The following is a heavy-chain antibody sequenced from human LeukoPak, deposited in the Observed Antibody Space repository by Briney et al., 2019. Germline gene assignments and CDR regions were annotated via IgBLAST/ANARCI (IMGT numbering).Heavy chain of an antibody. V-gene: IGHV3-33*01. Sequence: GGSLRLSCAASGFTFNYSGMHWVRQAPGKGLEWVAVIWSDGSKKYYADSVKGRFTVSRDDSKSTLYLQMNSLRVEDTALYFCARDDDTSSHYSRFDYWGQGTLVTVSS. CDR1: GFTFNYSG. J-gene: IGHJ4*02. CDR2: IWSDGSKK. D-gene: IGHD3-22*01. CDR3: ARDDDTSSHYSRFDY.